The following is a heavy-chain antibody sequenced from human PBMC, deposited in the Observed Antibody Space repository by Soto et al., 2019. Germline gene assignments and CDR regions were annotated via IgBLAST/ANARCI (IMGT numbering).Heavy chain of an antibody. J-gene: IGHJ4*02. Sequence: GAPRLSCSGSGFPFRNSVMHWVREAPGRGLEDLSASSSNGVSTYYADSVNDRSTISRDKSRNKLYIQVSILRPEDTAIYYCRTVDTTMTQGRNFCYWRQG. CDR1: GFPFRNSV. CDR2: SSSNGVST. CDR3: RTVDTTMTQGRNFCY. V-gene: IGHV3-64D*06. D-gene: IGHD5-18*01.